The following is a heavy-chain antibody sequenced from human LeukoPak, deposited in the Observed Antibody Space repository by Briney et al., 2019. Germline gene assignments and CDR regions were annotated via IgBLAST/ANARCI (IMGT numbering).Heavy chain of an antibody. CDR1: GGSVSSGSYY. Sequence: PSETLSLTCTVSGGSVSSGSYYWSWLRQPPGKGLEWIGYIYYSGSTNYNPSLKSRVTISVDTPKNQFSLKLSSVTAADTAVYYCARAPRGRYDSSGYYLFYFDYWGQGTLVTVSS. V-gene: IGHV4-61*01. CDR2: IYYSGST. CDR3: ARAPRGRYDSSGYYLFYFDY. J-gene: IGHJ4*02. D-gene: IGHD3-22*01.